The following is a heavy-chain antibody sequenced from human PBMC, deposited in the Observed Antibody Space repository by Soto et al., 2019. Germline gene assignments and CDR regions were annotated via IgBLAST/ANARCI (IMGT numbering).Heavy chain of an antibody. Sequence: SETLSLTCTVSGGSISSGGYYWSWIRQHPGKGLEWIGYIHYSGSTYYNPSLKSRVTISVDTSKNQFSLKLSSVTAADTAVYYCARDTMLGPGRDNYYYYGMDVWGQGTTVTVSS. J-gene: IGHJ6*02. D-gene: IGHD3-10*02. V-gene: IGHV4-31*03. CDR1: GGSISSGGYY. CDR3: ARDTMLGPGRDNYYYYGMDV. CDR2: IHYSGST.